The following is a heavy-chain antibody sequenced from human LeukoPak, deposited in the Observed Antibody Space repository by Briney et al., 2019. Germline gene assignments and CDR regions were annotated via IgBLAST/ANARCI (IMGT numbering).Heavy chain of an antibody. D-gene: IGHD6-19*01. CDR3: AKDPYSSGWYFWFDP. CDR2: ISGSGGST. CDR1: GFTFSSYA. Sequence: GGSLRLSCAASGFTFSSYAMSWVPQAPGKGLEGVSAISGSGGSTYYADSVKGRFTISRDNSKNTLYLQMNSLRAEDTAVYYCAKDPYSSGWYFWFDPWGQGTLVTVSS. V-gene: IGHV3-23*01. J-gene: IGHJ5*02.